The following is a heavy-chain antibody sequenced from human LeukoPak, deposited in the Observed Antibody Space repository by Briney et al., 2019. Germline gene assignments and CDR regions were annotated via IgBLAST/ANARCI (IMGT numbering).Heavy chain of an antibody. Sequence: GSLRPSCAASGFTFSSYWMSWVRQAPGKGLEGVANIKQDGSEKYYVDSVKGRFTISRDNAKNSLYLQMNSLRAEDTALYYCARTARPEGYCSSTSCYSYYYYYYMDVWGKGTTVTVSS. J-gene: IGHJ6*03. CDR3: ARTARPEGYCSSTSCYSYYYYYYMDV. CDR2: IKQDGSEK. V-gene: IGHV3-7*01. D-gene: IGHD2-2*01. CDR1: GFTFSSYW.